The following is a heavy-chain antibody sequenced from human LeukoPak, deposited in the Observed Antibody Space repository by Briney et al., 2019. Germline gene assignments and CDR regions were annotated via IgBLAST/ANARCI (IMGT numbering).Heavy chain of an antibody. CDR1: GASFSSSGGY. J-gene: IGHJ4*02. CDR2: IFYDGNP. D-gene: IGHD3-3*01. V-gene: IGHV4-39*02. Sequence: SETLSLTSTVPGASFSSSGGYWGWFRQPPGRGREWIASIFYDGNPYYNPSLQSRVLISADTSKNHFYLDLDFVTAADTAVYFGARLGASLVWDSDSFPDYWGQGTLVTVSS. CDR3: ARLGASLVWDSDSFPDY.